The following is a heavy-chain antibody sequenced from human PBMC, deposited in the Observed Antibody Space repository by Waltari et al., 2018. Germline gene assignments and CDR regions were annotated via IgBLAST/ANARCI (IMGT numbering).Heavy chain of an antibody. V-gene: IGHV3-30-3*01. CDR1: GFTFSSYA. CDR3: ARFDV. J-gene: IGHJ5*02. Sequence: QVQLVESGGGVVQPGRSLRLSCAASGFTFSSYAMHWVRQAPGKGQEWVAVISYDGSNKYYADSVKGRFTISRDNSKNTLYLQMNSLRAEDTAVYYCARFDVWGQGTLVTVSS. CDR2: ISYDGSNK.